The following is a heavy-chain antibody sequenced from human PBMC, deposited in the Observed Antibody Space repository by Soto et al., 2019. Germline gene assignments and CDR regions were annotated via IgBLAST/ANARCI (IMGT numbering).Heavy chain of an antibody. Sequence: LRLSCAASGFTFTSYAMHWVRQAPGQGLEWVAFMSFDGDDTSYAHSVKGRFTISRDTSMNTLFLQMNSLRTEDTAMYYCAKEGSGRTFDYWGLGTLVTVSS. V-gene: IGHV3-30*18. J-gene: IGHJ4*02. CDR1: GFTFTSYA. CDR3: AKEGSGRTFDY. D-gene: IGHD6-25*01. CDR2: MSFDGDDT.